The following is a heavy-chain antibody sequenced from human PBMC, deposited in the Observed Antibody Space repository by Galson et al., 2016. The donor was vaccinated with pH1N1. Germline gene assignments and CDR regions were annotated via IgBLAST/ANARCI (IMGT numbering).Heavy chain of an antibody. J-gene: IGHJ4*02. CDR3: ARDKGYYTDFDY. Sequence: SLRLSCAASGFTFSRHTMHWVRQAPGKGLQYVSVIGTTGINIFYEDSVRDRFTVSRDNVRYTLHLQMDSLRTEDTAIYYCARDKGYYTDFDYWGQGTLVTVSP. V-gene: IGHV3-64*02. CDR1: GFTFSRHT. D-gene: IGHD1-26*01. CDR2: IGTTGINI.